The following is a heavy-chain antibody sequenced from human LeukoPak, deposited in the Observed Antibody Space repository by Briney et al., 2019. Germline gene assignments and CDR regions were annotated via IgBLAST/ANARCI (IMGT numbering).Heavy chain of an antibody. D-gene: IGHD3-3*01. J-gene: IGHJ4*02. V-gene: IGHV3-23*01. CDR2: ISGSGGST. Sequence: GGSLRLSCAASGFTFSSYAMSWVRQAPGKGLEWVSAISGSGGSTYYADSVKGRFTISRDNSKNTLYLQMNSLRAEDTAVYYCAKVNTPTICGVATIKDYFDYWGQGTLVTVSS. CDR3: AKVNTPTICGVATIKDYFDY. CDR1: GFTFSSYA.